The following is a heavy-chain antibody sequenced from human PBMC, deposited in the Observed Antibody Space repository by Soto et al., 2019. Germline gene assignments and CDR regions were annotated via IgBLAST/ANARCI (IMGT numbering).Heavy chain of an antibody. D-gene: IGHD2-2*01. CDR1: GYTFTGYA. Sequence: VSVKVSCKGSGYTFTGYAVDWVRQAPGQRLEWMGWINAGNGNTKYSQKFQGRVTITRDTSASTAYMELSSLRSEDTAVYYCARDKGIVVVLDAFDIWGQGTMVTVSS. CDR3: ARDKGIVVVLDAFDI. J-gene: IGHJ3*02. CDR2: INAGNGNT. V-gene: IGHV1-3*01.